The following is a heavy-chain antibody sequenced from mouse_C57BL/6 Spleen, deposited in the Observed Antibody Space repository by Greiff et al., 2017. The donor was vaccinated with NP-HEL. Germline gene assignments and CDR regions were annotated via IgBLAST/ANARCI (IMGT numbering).Heavy chain of an antibody. CDR3: ARYAAYPLWYFDV. Sequence: DVKLVESGGGLVQPGGSLSLSCAASGFTFTDYYMSWVRQPPGKALEWLGFIRNKANGYTTEYSASVTGRFTISRDNSQSILYLQMNALRAEDSATYYGARYAAYPLWYFDVWGTGTTVTVSS. J-gene: IGHJ1*03. D-gene: IGHD6-1*01. CDR2: IRNKANGYTT. CDR1: GFTFTDYY. V-gene: IGHV7-3*01.